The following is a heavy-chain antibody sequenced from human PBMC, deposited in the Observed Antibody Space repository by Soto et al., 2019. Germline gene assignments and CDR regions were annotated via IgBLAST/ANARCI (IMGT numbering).Heavy chain of an antibody. CDR3: ASSGGGTAGTVIGAFDI. V-gene: IGHV1-69*02. Sequence: QVQLVQSGAEVKKPGSSVKVSCKASGGTFSSYAISWVRQAPGQGLEWMGRIIPILGIANYAQKFQGRVTITADKSTSTAYMELSSLRSEDTAVYYCASSGGGTAGTVIGAFDIWGQGTMVTVSS. CDR2: IIPILGIA. CDR1: GGTFSSYA. J-gene: IGHJ3*02. D-gene: IGHD4-17*01.